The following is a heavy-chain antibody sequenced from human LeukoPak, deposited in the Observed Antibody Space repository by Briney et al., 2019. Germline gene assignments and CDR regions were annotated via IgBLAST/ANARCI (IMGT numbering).Heavy chain of an antibody. Sequence: GGSLRLSCAASGFTFDDYSMTCVSQAPAKGLECVSALRDSCANKYYPDSVRGQFIVSRDNSKNTLYLQMNRLRAEDTAVYYCAKDKPGPPYCSGNNCFDAFDSWGQGTMVTVS. D-gene: IGHD2-15*01. CDR2: LRDSCANK. J-gene: IGHJ3*02. CDR3: AKDKPGPPYCSGNNCFDAFDS. CDR1: GFTFDDYS. V-gene: IGHV3-23*01.